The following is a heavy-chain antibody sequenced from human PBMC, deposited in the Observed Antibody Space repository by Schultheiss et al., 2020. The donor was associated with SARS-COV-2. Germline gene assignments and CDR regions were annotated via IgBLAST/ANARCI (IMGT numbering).Heavy chain of an antibody. Sequence: GSLRLSCTVSGGSMSSYYWSWIRQPPGKGLEWIGYIYYSGSTNYNPSLKSRVTISLDTSKNQFSLRLSSVTAADTAVYYCATGVGATTDAFAIWGQGTMVTVSS. J-gene: IGHJ3*02. CDR1: GGSMSSYY. D-gene: IGHD1-26*01. CDR2: IYYSGST. V-gene: IGHV4-59*08. CDR3: ATGVGATTDAFAI.